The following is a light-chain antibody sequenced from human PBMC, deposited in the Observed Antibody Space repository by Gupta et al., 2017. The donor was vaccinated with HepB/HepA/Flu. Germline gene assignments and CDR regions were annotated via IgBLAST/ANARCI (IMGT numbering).Light chain of an antibody. CDR3: QQYDNRPLT. V-gene: IGKV3-15*01. CDR2: GAS. Sequence: EIVLTPSPATLSVSPGDRATLSCRASQSVTSNLAWYQQKPGQAPRLLIYGASTRASGIPRRFSGSGSGADFTLTISSLQSEDFALYYCQQYDNRPLTFGGGTRVEI. J-gene: IGKJ4*01. CDR1: QSVTSN.